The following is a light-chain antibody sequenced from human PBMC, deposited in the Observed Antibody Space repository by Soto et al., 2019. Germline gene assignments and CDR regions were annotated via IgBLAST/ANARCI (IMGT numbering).Light chain of an antibody. CDR2: SAS. J-gene: IGKJ1*01. CDR3: QHYYRYPWT. Sequence: DIQMTQSPSSLSASVGDRVTITCRASQGISNYLGWYQQKPGKAPKSLIYSASTLQSGVSPKYSGSGSGTDFTLTITDMQPDDFATYYCQHYYRYPWTFGQGTKVEI. CDR1: QGISNY. V-gene: IGKV1-16*02.